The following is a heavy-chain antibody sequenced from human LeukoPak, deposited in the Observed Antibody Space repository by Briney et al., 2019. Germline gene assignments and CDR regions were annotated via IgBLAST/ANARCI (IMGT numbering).Heavy chain of an antibody. Sequence: PSETLSLTCTVSGGSVSSGSYYWSWIRQPPGKGLEWIGYIYYSGSTNYNPSLKSRVTISVDTSKNQFSLKLSSVTAADTAVYYCASPGYSSGWYRGSGLFDYWGQGALVTVSS. D-gene: IGHD6-19*01. V-gene: IGHV4-61*01. J-gene: IGHJ4*02. CDR3: ASPGYSSGWYRGSGLFDY. CDR2: IYYSGST. CDR1: GGSVSSGSYY.